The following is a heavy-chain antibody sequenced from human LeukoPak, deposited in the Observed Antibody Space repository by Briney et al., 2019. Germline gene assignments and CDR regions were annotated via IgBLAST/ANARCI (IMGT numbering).Heavy chain of an antibody. Sequence: AASVTVSCTASGYTFTSYGISWVRQAPGQGLEWMGWISAYNGNTNYAQKLQGRVTMTTDTSTSTAYMELRSLRSDDTAVYYCARDSSSQRGDYYCYMDVWGKGTTVTVSS. J-gene: IGHJ6*03. V-gene: IGHV1-18*01. CDR1: GYTFTSYG. CDR2: ISAYNGNT. CDR3: ARDSSSQRGDYYCYMDV. D-gene: IGHD2-15*01.